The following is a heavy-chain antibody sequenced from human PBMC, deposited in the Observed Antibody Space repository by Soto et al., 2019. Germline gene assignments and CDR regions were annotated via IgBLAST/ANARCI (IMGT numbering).Heavy chain of an antibody. Sequence: GESLKISCKGSGYSFTSYWIGWVRQMPGKGLEWMGIIYPGDSDTRYSPSFQCQVTISADKSISTAYLQWSSLKASDTAMYYCARHRIAVAGTVRYLADYYYYGMDVWGQGTTVTVSS. D-gene: IGHD6-19*01. J-gene: IGHJ6*02. V-gene: IGHV5-51*01. CDR2: IYPGDSDT. CDR3: ARHRIAVAGTVRYLADYYYYGMDV. CDR1: GYSFTSYW.